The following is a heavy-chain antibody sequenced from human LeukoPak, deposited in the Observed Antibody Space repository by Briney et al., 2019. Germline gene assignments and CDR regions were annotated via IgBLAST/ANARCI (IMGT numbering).Heavy chain of an antibody. CDR3: TTEKDY. J-gene: IGHJ4*02. CDR2: IRSKTDGETT. Sequence: GGSLRLSCAASGFTFDDYTMHWVRQAPGKGLEWVGRIRSKTDGETTDYAAPVKGRFSISRDDSKNTVYLQMNSLKTEDAAVYYCTTEKDYWGQGTLVTVSS. V-gene: IGHV3-15*07. CDR1: GFTFDDYT.